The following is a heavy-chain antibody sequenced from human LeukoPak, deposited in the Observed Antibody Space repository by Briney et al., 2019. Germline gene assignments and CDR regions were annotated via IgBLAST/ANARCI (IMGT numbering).Heavy chain of an antibody. D-gene: IGHD2-2*01. V-gene: IGHV1-69*01. CDR3: ARGAPSRLPAAFNWFDP. CDR1: GGTFSSYA. J-gene: IGHJ5*02. Sequence: XVKVSCKASGGTFSSYAISWVRQAPGQGLEWMGGIIPIFGPSNYAQKFQGRVTITADESTSTAYMELSSLRSEDTAVYYCARGAPSRLPAAFNWFDPWGQGTLVTVSS. CDR2: IIPIFGPS.